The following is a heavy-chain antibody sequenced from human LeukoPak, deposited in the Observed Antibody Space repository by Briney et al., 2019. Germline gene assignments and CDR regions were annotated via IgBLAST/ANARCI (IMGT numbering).Heavy chain of an antibody. CDR1: GYTFTSYD. CDR3: ARDMTTVTTKDYYYYGMDV. V-gene: IGHV1-46*01. CDR2: INPSGGST. D-gene: IGHD4-17*01. Sequence: ASVKVSCKASGYTFTSYDINWVRQATGQGLEWMGIINPSGGSTSYAQKFQGRVTMTRDTSTSTVYMELSSLRSEDTAVYYCARDMTTVTTKDYYYYGMDVWGQGTTVTVSS. J-gene: IGHJ6*02.